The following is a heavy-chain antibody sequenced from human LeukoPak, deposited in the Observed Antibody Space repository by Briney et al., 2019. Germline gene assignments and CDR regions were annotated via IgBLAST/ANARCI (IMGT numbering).Heavy chain of an antibody. Sequence: SSETLSLTCAVYGGSFSSYYWSWIRQSPGKGLEWIAEINHRGDTNYNPSVKSRVTISVDTSKNQFSLKVTSLTAADTAVYYCARGPTISETGYFDYWGQGTLVTVSS. CDR1: GGSFSSYY. D-gene: IGHD1-1*01. J-gene: IGHJ4*03. CDR2: INHRGDT. CDR3: ARGPTISETGYFDY. V-gene: IGHV4-34*01.